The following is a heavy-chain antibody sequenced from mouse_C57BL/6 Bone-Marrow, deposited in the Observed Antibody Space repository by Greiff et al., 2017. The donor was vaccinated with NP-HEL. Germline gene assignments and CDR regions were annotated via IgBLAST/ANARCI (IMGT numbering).Heavy chain of an antibody. V-gene: IGHV1-69*01. CDR2: IDPSDSYT. Sequence: VQLQQPGAELVMPGASVKLSCKASGYTFTSYWMHWVKQRPGQGLEWIGEIDPSDSYTNYNQKFKGKSTLTVDKSSSTAYMQLSSLTSEDSAVYYCARGILRGYFDVWGTGTTVTVSS. J-gene: IGHJ1*03. CDR3: ARGILRGYFDV. CDR1: GYTFTSYW. D-gene: IGHD1-1*01.